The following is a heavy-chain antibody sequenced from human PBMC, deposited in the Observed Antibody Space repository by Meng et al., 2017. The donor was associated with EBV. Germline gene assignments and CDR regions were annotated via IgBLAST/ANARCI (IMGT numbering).Heavy chain of an antibody. CDR1: GGTFRSDA. J-gene: IGHJ4*02. CDR2: LIPKSDAP. Sequence: QVQLVQSGAEVKKPGSSVKVSCKTSGGTFRSDAASWVRQAPGQGLEWMGGLIPKSDAPYYAQKFQDRVTITADESTSTHYMDLSGLRSEDTAVYYCASESGRGFTPDYWGQGTLVTVSS. D-gene: IGHD3-10*01. CDR3: ASESGRGFTPDY. V-gene: IGHV1-69*01.